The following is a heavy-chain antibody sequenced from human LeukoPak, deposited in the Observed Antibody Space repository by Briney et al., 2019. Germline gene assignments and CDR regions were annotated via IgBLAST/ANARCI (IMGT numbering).Heavy chain of an antibody. CDR3: ARVGGVVLWFGESNYYMDV. D-gene: IGHD3-10*01. Sequence: GGSLRLSCAASGFTFSSYGMHWVRQAPGKGLEWVAFIRYDGSNKYYADSVKGRFTISRDNSKNTLYLQMNSLRAEDTAVYYCARVGGVVLWFGESNYYMDVWGKGTTVTISS. V-gene: IGHV3-30*02. J-gene: IGHJ6*03. CDR2: IRYDGSNK. CDR1: GFTFSSYG.